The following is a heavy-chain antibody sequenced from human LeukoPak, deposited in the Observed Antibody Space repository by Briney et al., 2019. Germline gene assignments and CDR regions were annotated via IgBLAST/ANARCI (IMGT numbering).Heavy chain of an antibody. Sequence: GGSLRLSCAASGFTVSRNYMSWVRQAPGQGLEWVSVIYSCGSTYYADSVKGRFTISRDNSKNTLYLQMNSPRAEDTAVYYCARESDYVWGSYRSYYFDYWGQGTLVTVSS. V-gene: IGHV3-53*01. CDR1: GFTVSRNY. D-gene: IGHD3-16*02. J-gene: IGHJ4*02. CDR3: ARESDYVWGSYRSYYFDY. CDR2: IYSCGST.